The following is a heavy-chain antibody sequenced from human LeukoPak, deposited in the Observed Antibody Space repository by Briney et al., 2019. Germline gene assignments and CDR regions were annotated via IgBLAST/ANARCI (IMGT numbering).Heavy chain of an antibody. J-gene: IGHJ3*02. CDR1: GGSLSNYY. V-gene: IGHV4-59*01. CDR3: ARDTIGYCSSTSCLSTHDAFDI. CDR2: MYYTGDT. Sequence: PSETLSLTCTVSGGSLSNYYWSWIRQPPGKGLEWIGYMYYTGDTNYNPSLKSRVTISVDTSKNQFSLKLSSVTAADTAVYYCARDTIGYCSSTSCLSTHDAFDIWGQGTMVTVSS. D-gene: IGHD2-2*01.